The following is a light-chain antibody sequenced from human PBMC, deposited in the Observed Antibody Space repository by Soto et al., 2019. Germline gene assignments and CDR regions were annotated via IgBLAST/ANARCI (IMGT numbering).Light chain of an antibody. Sequence: QSALTQPASVSGSPGQSITISCTGTSSDVGGYNRVSWYQQHPDKAPKLIIYEVTNRPSGISNRLSGSKSGDTASLTISGLQAEDEADYYCYSYRSGSAHVFGTGTKVTVL. CDR1: SSDVGGYNR. J-gene: IGLJ1*01. CDR3: YSYRSGSAHV. V-gene: IGLV2-14*01. CDR2: EVT.